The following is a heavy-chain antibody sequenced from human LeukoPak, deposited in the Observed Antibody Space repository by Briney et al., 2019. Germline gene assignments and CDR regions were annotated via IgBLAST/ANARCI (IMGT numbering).Heavy chain of an antibody. J-gene: IGHJ3*02. Sequence: GGSLRLSCAASGFTVSTNYMSWVRQAPGKGLEWVSVIYSDGRTYYADSVKGRFTISRDNSKNTLYLQMNSLRAEDTAVYYCARDSGSFDVFDIWGQGTMVTVSS. D-gene: IGHD3-10*01. CDR2: IYSDGRT. CDR1: GFTVSTNY. CDR3: ARDSGSFDVFDI. V-gene: IGHV3-53*01.